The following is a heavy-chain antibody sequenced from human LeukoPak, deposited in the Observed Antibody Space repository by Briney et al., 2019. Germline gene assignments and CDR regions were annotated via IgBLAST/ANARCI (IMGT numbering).Heavy chain of an antibody. CDR2: IYHTGNT. D-gene: IGHD2-2*02. CDR1: GGSISPYY. Sequence: SETLSLTCDVSGGSISPYYWSWIRQPPGKGLEWIGSIYHTGNTFYDPSFNSRVTISVDTSKNQFSLSLSSVTAADTAVYYCARYCSSTTCYTRGGDYWGQGTLVTVSS. V-gene: IGHV4-4*09. J-gene: IGHJ4*02. CDR3: ARYCSSTTCYTRGGDY.